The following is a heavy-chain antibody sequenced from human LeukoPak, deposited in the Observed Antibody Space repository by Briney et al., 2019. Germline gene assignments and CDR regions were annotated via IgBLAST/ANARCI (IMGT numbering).Heavy chain of an antibody. Sequence: GGSLRLSCAASGFTFSSYGMSWVRQAPGKGLEWVSAISGSGGSTYYADSVEGRFTISRDNSKNTLYLQMNSLRAEDTAVYYCAKDRNGDRENFDYWGQGTLVTVSS. CDR3: AKDRNGDRENFDY. CDR2: ISGSGGST. V-gene: IGHV3-23*01. CDR1: GFTFSSYG. J-gene: IGHJ4*02. D-gene: IGHD2-8*01.